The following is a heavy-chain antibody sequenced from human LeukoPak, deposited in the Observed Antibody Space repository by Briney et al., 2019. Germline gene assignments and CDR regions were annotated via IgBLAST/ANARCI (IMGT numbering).Heavy chain of an antibody. J-gene: IGHJ4*02. D-gene: IGHD5-12*01. CDR1: GGSFIGYY. CDR3: ASGYSGFSPPYYFDY. V-gene: IGHV4-34*01. CDR2: INHSGST. Sequence: SETLSLTCAVYGGSFIGYYWSWIRQPPGKGLEWIGEINHSGSTNYNPSLKSRVTIAVDTSKNQFSLKLSSVTAADTAVYYCASGYSGFSPPYYFDYWGQGTLVTVSS.